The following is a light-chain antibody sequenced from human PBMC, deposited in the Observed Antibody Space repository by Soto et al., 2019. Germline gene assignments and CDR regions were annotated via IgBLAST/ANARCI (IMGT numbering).Light chain of an antibody. CDR1: QSISSY. Sequence: DIQMTQSPSSLSASVGDRVTITCRASQSISSYLNWYQQKPGKAPKLLIYAASSLQSGVPSRFSGRGFGTDFTITIGSVQHEDFAADYCHQIYSTHRTFGPGTKVDIK. V-gene: IGKV1-39*01. CDR3: HQIYSTHRT. CDR2: AAS. J-gene: IGKJ3*01.